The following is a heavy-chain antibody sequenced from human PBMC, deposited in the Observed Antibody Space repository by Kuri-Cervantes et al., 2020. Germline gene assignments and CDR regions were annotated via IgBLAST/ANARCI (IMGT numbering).Heavy chain of an antibody. V-gene: IGHV3-30-3*01. CDR1: GFTFSSYA. D-gene: IGHD3-9*01. CDR3: ARLGYDILTGYFWFDP. J-gene: IGHJ5*02. CDR2: ISYDGSNK. Sequence: GGSLRLSCAASGFTFSSYAMHWVRQAPGKGLEWVAVISYDGSNKYYADSVKGRFTISRDNSKNTLYLQMNSLRAEDTAVYYCARLGYDILTGYFWFDPWGQGTLVTVSS.